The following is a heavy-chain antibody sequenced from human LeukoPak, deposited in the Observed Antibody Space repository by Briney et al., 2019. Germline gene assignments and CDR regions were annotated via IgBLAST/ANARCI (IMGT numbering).Heavy chain of an antibody. D-gene: IGHD1-20*01. CDR2: ISYSGGT. Sequence: PSETLSLTCTVSGGSISTASYYWGWIRQPPGKGLEWIGSISYSGGTSYNPSLKSRVTISVDTSKNQFSLKLNSVTAADTAVYYCARFVTAWAAFAYWGQGTLVTVSS. V-gene: IGHV4-39*01. CDR3: ARFVTAWAAFAY. CDR1: GGSISTASYY. J-gene: IGHJ4*02.